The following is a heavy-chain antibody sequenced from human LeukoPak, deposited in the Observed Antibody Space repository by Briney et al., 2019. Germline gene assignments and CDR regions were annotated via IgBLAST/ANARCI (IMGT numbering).Heavy chain of an antibody. CDR1: GFTFSSYA. V-gene: IGHV3-23*01. Sequence: PGGSLRLSCAASGFTFSSYAMTWVRQAPGKALEWVSTIRGSDDSTYYADSVKGRFTISRDNSKNTLYLQMNSLRAEDTAIYYCAKDTGPAAGITADYWGQGTLVTVSS. CDR2: IRGSDDST. D-gene: IGHD6-13*01. CDR3: AKDTGPAAGITADY. J-gene: IGHJ4*02.